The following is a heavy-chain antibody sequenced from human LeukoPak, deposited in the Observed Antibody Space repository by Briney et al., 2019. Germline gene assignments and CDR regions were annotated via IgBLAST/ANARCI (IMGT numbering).Heavy chain of an antibody. Sequence: SETLSLTCTVSGGSISSGDYYWSWIRQPPGKGLEWIGYIYYSGSTYYNPSLKSRVTISVDTPKNQFSLKLSSVTAADTAVYYCAYGTDSSGYPLDYWGQGTLVTVSS. CDR2: IYYSGST. CDR3: AYGTDSSGYPLDY. CDR1: GGSISSGDYY. J-gene: IGHJ4*02. D-gene: IGHD3-22*01. V-gene: IGHV4-30-4*01.